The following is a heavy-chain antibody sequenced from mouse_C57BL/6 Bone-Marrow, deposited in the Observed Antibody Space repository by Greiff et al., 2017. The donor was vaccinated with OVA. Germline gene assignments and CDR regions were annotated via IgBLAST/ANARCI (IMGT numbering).Heavy chain of an antibody. V-gene: IGHV5-9-1*02. J-gene: IGHJ1*03. D-gene: IGHD1-1*01. CDR1: GFTFSSYA. Sequence: EVKVEESGEGLVKPGGSLKLSCAASGFTFSSYAMSWVRQTPEKRLEWVAYISSGGDYIYYADTVKGRFTISRDNARNTLYLQMSSLKSEDTAMYYCTRVGYYGSSHWYFDVWGTGTTVTVSS. CDR2: ISSGGDYI. CDR3: TRVGYYGSSHWYFDV.